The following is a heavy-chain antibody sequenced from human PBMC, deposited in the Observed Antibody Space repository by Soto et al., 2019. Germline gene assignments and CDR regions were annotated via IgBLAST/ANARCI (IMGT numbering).Heavy chain of an antibody. Sequence: EVQLVESGGGLVQPGGSLRLSCAASGFIFSSYAMHWVRQAPGKGLEYVSAISRNGGRTYYANSVKGRFTISRDSSKNPVYLLMGRFRAEDVAVHYCARTYCRGGSCLSDGYFYYYYSMDVWGKGSTVTVSS. V-gene: IGHV3-64*01. CDR2: ISRNGGRT. CDR3: ARTYCRGGSCLSDGYFYYYYSMDV. CDR1: GFIFSSYA. D-gene: IGHD2-15*01. J-gene: IGHJ6*03.